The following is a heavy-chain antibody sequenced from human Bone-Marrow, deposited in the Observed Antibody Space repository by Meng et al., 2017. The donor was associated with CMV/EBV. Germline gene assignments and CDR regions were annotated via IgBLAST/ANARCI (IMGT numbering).Heavy chain of an antibody. J-gene: IGHJ6*02. CDR3: ARDSSEVLRFLEWLLPPRDYYYGMDV. CDR1: GYTFTSYG. V-gene: IGHV1-18*01. D-gene: IGHD3-3*01. CDR2: ISAYNGNT. Sequence: ASVKVSCKASGYTFTSYGISWVRQAPGQGLEWMGWISAYNGNTNYAQKLQGRVTMTTDTSTSTAYMELRSLRTDDTAVYYCARDSSEVLRFLEWLLPPRDYYYGMDVWGQGTTVTVSS.